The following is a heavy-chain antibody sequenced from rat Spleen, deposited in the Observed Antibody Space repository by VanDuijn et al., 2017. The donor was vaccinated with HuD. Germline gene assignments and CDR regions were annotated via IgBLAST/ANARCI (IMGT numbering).Heavy chain of an antibody. J-gene: IGHJ2*01. V-gene: IGHV5-31*01. CDR2: ITNTGGST. D-gene: IGHD1-2*01. Sequence: EVQLVESGGGLVQPGRSMKLSCAASGFTFNNYWMTWIRQAPGKGLEWVASITNTGGSTYYPESVKGRFTISKNNAKRTLYLQMDSLRSEDTATYYCAKKGVAAILYWGQGVMVTVSS. CDR3: AKKGVAAILY. CDR1: GFTFNNYW.